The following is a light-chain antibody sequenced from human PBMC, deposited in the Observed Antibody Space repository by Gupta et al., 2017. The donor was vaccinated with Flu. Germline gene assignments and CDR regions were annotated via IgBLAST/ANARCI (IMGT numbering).Light chain of an antibody. CDR1: QSISSY. CDR3: QQSYSNPAAT. J-gene: IGKJ1*01. Sequence: DIEMTHCPSSLSASVGDRVTITCRASQSISSYLHWSQQKPGKAPKLLIYAASSLQSGVPSRFSGSGCGTDVTRTISRRQPEDFATYYCQQSYSNPAATFGQGTKVEIQ. CDR2: AAS. V-gene: IGKV1-39*01.